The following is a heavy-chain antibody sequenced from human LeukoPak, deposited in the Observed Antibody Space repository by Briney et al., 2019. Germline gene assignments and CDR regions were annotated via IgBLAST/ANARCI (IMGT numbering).Heavy chain of an antibody. J-gene: IGHJ4*02. V-gene: IGHV3-30*04. CDR3: ARLRSPTDY. CDR2: ISYDGTTK. Sequence: GGSLRLSCEASGFTFRNYPVHWVRQAPGKGLEWVTVISYDGTTKYYPDSVKGRFTISRDNSRNTLYLQMNNLRAEDTAVYYCARLRSPTDYWGQGTLVTVSS. CDR1: GFTFRNYP. D-gene: IGHD4-17*01.